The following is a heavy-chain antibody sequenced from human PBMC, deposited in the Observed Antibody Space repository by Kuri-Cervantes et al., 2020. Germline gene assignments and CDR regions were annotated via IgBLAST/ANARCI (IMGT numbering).Heavy chain of an antibody. CDR3: ARSKGIAARRTRGDAFDI. V-gene: IGHV4-31*03. Sequence: SETLSLTCTVSGGSISSGGYYWSWIRQHPGKGLEWIGYIYYSGSTYYNPSLKSRVTISVDTSKNQFSLKLSSVTAADTAVYYCARSKGIAARRTRGDAFDIWGQGTMVTVSS. J-gene: IGHJ3*02. D-gene: IGHD6-6*01. CDR1: GGSISSGGYY. CDR2: IYYSGST.